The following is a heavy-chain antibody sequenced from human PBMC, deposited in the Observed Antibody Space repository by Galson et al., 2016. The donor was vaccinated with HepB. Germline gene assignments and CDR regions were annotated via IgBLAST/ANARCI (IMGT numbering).Heavy chain of an antibody. Sequence: SLRLSRAASGFTFSSYDMHWVRQATGKGLEWASGIGTAGDTYYQGSVKGRFTISREGAKNSLYLQMNRLRTGDTAVYYCSTSVYGDYRFDDWYFDLWGRGTLVTVSS. CDR1: GFTFSSYD. CDR3: STSVYGDYRFDDWYFDL. J-gene: IGHJ2*01. CDR2: IGTAGDT. D-gene: IGHD4-17*01. V-gene: IGHV3-13*04.